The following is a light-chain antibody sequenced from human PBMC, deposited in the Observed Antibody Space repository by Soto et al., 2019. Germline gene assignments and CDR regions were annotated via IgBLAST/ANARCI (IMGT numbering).Light chain of an antibody. CDR1: HNIRSW. CDR2: AAS. J-gene: IGKJ5*01. CDR3: QQANSFPIT. Sequence: DIQMTQSPSSASPPVGDRVPLSCRASHNIRSWLAWYQQKPGKAPKLLIYAASRLQSGVPARFSGSESGTDFTLTITSLQPEDFATYYCQQANSFPITFGQGTRLDIK. V-gene: IGKV1-12*01.